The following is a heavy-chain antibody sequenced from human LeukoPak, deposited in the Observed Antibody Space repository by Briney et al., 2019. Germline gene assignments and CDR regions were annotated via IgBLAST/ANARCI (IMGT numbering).Heavy chain of an antibody. CDR3: ARADIVVVPAAIRLYWFDP. CDR1: GYTFTGYY. V-gene: IGHV1-2*02. J-gene: IGHJ5*02. Sequence: VASVKVSCKASGYTFTGYYMHWVRQAPGQGLEWMGWINPNSGGTNYAQKFQGRVTMTRGTSISTAYMELSRLRSDDTAVYYCARADIVVVPAAIRLYWFDPWGQGTLVTVSS. D-gene: IGHD2-2*01. CDR2: INPNSGGT.